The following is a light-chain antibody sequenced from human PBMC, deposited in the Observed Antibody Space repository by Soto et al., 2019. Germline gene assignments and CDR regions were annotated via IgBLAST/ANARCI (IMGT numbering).Light chain of an antibody. CDR3: SSYAGTNNLL. Sequence: QSVLTQPPSASGSPGQSVTISCTGTSSDVGGYNYVSWYQQHPGKAPKLMIYELNKRPSGVPDRFSGAKSGNTASLTVSGLQDEDEADYYCSSYAGTNNLLFGGGTKLTVL. CDR1: SSDVGGYNY. CDR2: ELN. V-gene: IGLV2-8*01. J-gene: IGLJ2*01.